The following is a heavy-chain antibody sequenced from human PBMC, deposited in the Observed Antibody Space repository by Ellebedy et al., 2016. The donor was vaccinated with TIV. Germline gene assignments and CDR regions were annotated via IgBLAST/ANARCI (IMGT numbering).Heavy chain of an antibody. J-gene: IGHJ4*02. D-gene: IGHD3-22*01. Sequence: GESLKISCAASGFTVSSNYMSWVRQAPGKGLEWVSVIYSGGSTYYADSVKGRFTISRDNSKNTLYLQMNSLRAEDTAVYYCASLSSGRWFVDYWGQGTLVTVPS. CDR2: IYSGGST. V-gene: IGHV3-66*01. CDR3: ASLSSGRWFVDY. CDR1: GFTVSSNY.